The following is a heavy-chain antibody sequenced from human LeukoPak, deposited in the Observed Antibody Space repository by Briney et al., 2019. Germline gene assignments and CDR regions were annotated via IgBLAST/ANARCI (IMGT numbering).Heavy chain of an antibody. CDR2: IYSGGST. CDR3: ARDVRVISGYSPSYFDY. Sequence: GGSLRLSCAASRFTVSSNYMSWVRQAPGKVLEWVSVIYSGGSTYYAGSVKGRFTISRDNSKKTLYRQMNSLRAEDTAVYYCARDVRVISGYSPSYFDYWGQGTLVTVSS. J-gene: IGHJ4*02. CDR1: RFTVSSNY. D-gene: IGHD5-18*01. V-gene: IGHV3-53*01.